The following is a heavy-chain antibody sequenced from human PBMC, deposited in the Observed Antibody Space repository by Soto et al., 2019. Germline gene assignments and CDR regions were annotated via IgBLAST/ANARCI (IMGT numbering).Heavy chain of an antibody. V-gene: IGHV3-66*01. CDR3: ARAFIGVAGYFDY. CDR1: GFTFSSYS. CDR2: IYSGGDT. D-gene: IGHD6-19*01. Sequence: PGGSLRLSCAASGFTFSSYSMHWVRRAPGKGLEWVSVIYSGGDTHYADSVKGRFTISRDNSKNTLYLQMNSLRAEDTAVYYCARAFIGVAGYFDYWGQGTLVTVSS. J-gene: IGHJ4*02.